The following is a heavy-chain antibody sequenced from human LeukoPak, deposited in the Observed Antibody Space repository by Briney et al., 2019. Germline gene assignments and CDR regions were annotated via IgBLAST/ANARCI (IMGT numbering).Heavy chain of an antibody. Sequence: GGSLRLSCAASGFTFDDYAMHWVRQAPGKGLEWVSGISWNSGSIGYADSVKGRFTISRDNAKNSLYLQMNTLRVEDTAVYYCTRDLMDYDVSTGLHHYYMDVWGQGTTVTVSS. CDR1: GFTFDDYA. D-gene: IGHD3-9*01. V-gene: IGHV3-9*01. CDR2: ISWNSGSI. J-gene: IGHJ6*02. CDR3: TRDLMDYDVSTGLHHYYMDV.